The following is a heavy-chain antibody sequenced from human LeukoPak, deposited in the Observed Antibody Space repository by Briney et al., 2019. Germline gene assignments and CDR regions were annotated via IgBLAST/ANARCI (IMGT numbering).Heavy chain of an antibody. CDR1: GFTFSSYW. J-gene: IGHJ6*03. V-gene: IGHV3-7*01. Sequence: GGSLRLSCAASGFTFSSYWMSWVRQAPGKGLEWVANIKQDGSEKYYVDSVKGRFTISRDNAKNSLYLQMNSLRAEDTAVYYCARDVRGNDYHYYYYYMDVWGKGTTVTVSS. D-gene: IGHD3-16*01. CDR3: ARDVRGNDYHYYYYYMDV. CDR2: IKQDGSEK.